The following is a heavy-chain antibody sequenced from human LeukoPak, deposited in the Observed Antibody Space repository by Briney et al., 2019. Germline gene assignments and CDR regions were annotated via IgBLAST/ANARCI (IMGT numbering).Heavy chain of an antibody. V-gene: IGHV3-48*01. CDR2: ISSSSSTI. CDR1: GFTFSSYS. Sequence: GGSLRLSCAASGFTFSSYSMNWVRQAPGKGLEWVSYISSSSSTIYYADSVKGRFTISRDNAKNSLYLQMNSLRAEDTAMYYCARAFDRSSWWNWFDPGAKEPLVPVP. D-gene: IGHD6-13*01. J-gene: IGHJ5*01. CDR3: ARAFDRSSWWNWFDP.